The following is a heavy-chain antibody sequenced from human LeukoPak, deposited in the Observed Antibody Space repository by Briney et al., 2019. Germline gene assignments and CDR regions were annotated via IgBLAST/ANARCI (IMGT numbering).Heavy chain of an antibody. J-gene: IGHJ5*02. CDR1: GFTFSSYA. Sequence: GGSLRLSCAASGFTFSSYAMSWVRQAPGKGLEWVSAISGSGGSTYYADSVKGRFTIPRDNSKNTLYLQMNSLRAEDTAVYYCAKVSVLRFLEWSTYNWFDPWGQGTLVTVSS. V-gene: IGHV3-23*01. CDR2: ISGSGGST. CDR3: AKVSVLRFLEWSTYNWFDP. D-gene: IGHD3-3*01.